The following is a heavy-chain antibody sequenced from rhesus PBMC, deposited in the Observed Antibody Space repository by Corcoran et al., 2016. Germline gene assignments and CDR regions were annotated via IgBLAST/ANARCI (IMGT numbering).Heavy chain of an antibody. CDR3: VRVRARITMIVVITRFDV. Sequence: QVQLQESGPGLVKPSETLSLTCAVSGGSISSSYYYWSWIRQAPGKGLGWIGYISYSGSTSYNPSLKSRVTISRDTSKNQFSLKLSSVTAADTAVYYCVRVRARITMIVVITRFDVWGPGVLVTVSS. D-gene: IGHD3-28*01. CDR2: ISYSGST. CDR1: GGSISSSYYY. J-gene: IGHJ5-1*01. V-gene: IGHV4-122*02.